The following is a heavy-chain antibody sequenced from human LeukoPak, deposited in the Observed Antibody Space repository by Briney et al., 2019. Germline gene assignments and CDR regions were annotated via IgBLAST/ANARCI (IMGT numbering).Heavy chain of an antibody. CDR1: GFTFSSYS. CDR2: ISSSSSTI. J-gene: IGHJ5*02. Sequence: GGSLRLSCAASGFTFSSYSMNWVRQAPGKGLECVSYISSSSSTIYYADSVKGRFTISRDNAKNSLYLQMNSLRTEDTAVYYCARAARGSVGMWFDPWGLGTLVTVSS. V-gene: IGHV3-48*01. D-gene: IGHD2-15*01. CDR3: ARAARGSVGMWFDP.